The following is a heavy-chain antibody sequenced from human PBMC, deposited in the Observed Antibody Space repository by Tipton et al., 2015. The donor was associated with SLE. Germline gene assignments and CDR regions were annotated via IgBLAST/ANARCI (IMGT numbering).Heavy chain of an antibody. Sequence: SLRLSCAASGFTFSSYDMHWVRQATGKGLEWVSAIGTAGDTYYPGSVKGRFTISRENAKNSLYLQMNSLRAGDTAVYYCARAPGGAAGTYFDYWGQGTLVTVSS. CDR3: ARAPGGAAGTYFDY. J-gene: IGHJ4*02. D-gene: IGHD6-13*01. CDR1: GFTFSSYD. CDR2: IGTAGDT. V-gene: IGHV3-13*01.